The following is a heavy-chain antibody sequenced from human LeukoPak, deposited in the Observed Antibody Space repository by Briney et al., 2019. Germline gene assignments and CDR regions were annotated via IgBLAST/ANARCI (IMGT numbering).Heavy chain of an antibody. CDR3: AKYRLIWLPAPVFEY. Sequence: GGSLRLSCTVSGFTVSSNSMSWVRQAPGKGLEWVANIKEDGSEKYYVDSVKGRFTISRDNAKNSLFLQMNSLRADDTAVYYCAKYRLIWLPAPVFEYWGQGTLVTVSS. J-gene: IGHJ4*02. CDR2: IKEDGSEK. CDR1: GFTVSSNS. D-gene: IGHD5-12*01. V-gene: IGHV3-7*01.